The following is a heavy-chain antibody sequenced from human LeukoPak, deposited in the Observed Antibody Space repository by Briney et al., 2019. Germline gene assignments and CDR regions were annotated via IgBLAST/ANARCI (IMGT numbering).Heavy chain of an antibody. CDR3: ATALGSYYARDWFDP. CDR2: MNPNSGNT. V-gene: IGHV1-8*01. CDR1: GYTFTSYD. J-gene: IGHJ5*02. D-gene: IGHD1-26*01. Sequence: GASVKVSCTASGYTFTSYDINWVRQATGQGLEWMGWMNPNSGNTGYAQKFQGRVTMTRNTSISTAYMELSSLRSEDTAVYYCATALGSYYARDWFDPWGQGTLVTVSS.